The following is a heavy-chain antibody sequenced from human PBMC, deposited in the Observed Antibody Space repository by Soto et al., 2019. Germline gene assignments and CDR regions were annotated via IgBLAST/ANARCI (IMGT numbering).Heavy chain of an antibody. Sequence: GGSLRLSCAASGFTFSNYWMHWVRQAPGKGLEWVSRINGDGRTKIYAGSVKGRFTISRDNAKNTLYLQMNSLRAEDTAVYYCARAGLGYCTSTSCHPGFDIWGQGTMVTVSS. CDR3: ARAGLGYCTSTSCHPGFDI. D-gene: IGHD2-2*01. CDR1: GFTFSNYW. CDR2: INGDGRTK. J-gene: IGHJ3*02. V-gene: IGHV3-74*01.